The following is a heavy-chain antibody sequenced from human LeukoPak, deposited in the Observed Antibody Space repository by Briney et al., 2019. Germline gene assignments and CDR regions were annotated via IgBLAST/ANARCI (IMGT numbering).Heavy chain of an antibody. CDR3: ARDLYRIVVVPHYFDY. CDR2: IKKDGSEK. D-gene: IGHD3-22*01. V-gene: IGHV3-7*01. Sequence: PGGFLRLSCVASGFNFWGSGMHWVRQAPGKGLEWVANIKKDGSEKYYVDSVKGRFTISRDNAKNSLYLQMNSLRAEDTAVYYCARDLYRIVVVPHYFDYWGQGTLVTVAS. CDR1: GFNFWGSG. J-gene: IGHJ4*02.